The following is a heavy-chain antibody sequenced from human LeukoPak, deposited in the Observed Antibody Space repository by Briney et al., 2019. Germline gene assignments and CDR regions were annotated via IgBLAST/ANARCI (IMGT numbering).Heavy chain of an antibody. CDR2: INHSGST. Sequence: GSLRLSCAASGFTFSDYYMSWIRQPPGKGLEWIGEINHSGSTNYNPSLKSRVTISVDTSKNQFSLKLSSVTAADTAVYYCAREGSGGTIYYFDYWGQGTLVTVSS. CDR1: GFTFSDYY. J-gene: IGHJ4*02. V-gene: IGHV4-34*01. CDR3: AREGSGGTIYYFDY. D-gene: IGHD3-9*01.